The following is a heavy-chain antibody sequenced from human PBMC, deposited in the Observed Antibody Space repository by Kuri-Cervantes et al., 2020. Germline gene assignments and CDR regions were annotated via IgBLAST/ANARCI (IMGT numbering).Heavy chain of an antibody. D-gene: IGHD1-26*01. Sequence: ASVKVSCKASGYTFTSYGISWVRQAPGQGLEWMGWISAYNGDTNYAQKLQGRVTMTTDTSTSTAYMELRSLRSEDTAIYYCARTSSIVEDTWWFDPWGQGTLVTVSS. J-gene: IGHJ5*02. CDR1: GYTFTSYG. V-gene: IGHV1-18*01. CDR3: ARTSSIVEDTWWFDP. CDR2: ISAYNGDT.